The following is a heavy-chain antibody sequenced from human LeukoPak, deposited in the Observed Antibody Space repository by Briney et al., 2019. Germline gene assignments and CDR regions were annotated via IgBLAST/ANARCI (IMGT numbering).Heavy chain of an antibody. CDR3: AKDSLATGYYYYYGVDV. V-gene: IGHV3-30*18. D-gene: IGHD1-26*01. CDR1: GFTFDSYG. J-gene: IGHJ6*02. Sequence: HPGGSLRLSCAASGFTFDSYGIHWVRQAPGKGLEWVAVMSYDGNNKYYADSVKGRFTVSRDNSKNTLYLQMNSLRPEDTAVYYCAKDSLATGYYYYYGVDVWGQGTTVAVSS. CDR2: MSYDGNNK.